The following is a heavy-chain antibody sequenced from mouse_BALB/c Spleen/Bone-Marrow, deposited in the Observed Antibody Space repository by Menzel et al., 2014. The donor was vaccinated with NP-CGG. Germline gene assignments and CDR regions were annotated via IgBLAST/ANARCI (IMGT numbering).Heavy chain of an antibody. CDR3: ARRNYYGNWFG. CDR1: GFDFSRYW. CDR2: INPDSSTI. Sequence: EVKLVESGGGLVQPGGSLKLSCAASGFDFSRYWMSWVRQAPGKGLEWIGEINPDSSTINYTPSLKDKSIISRDNANNPLSQQMSKVRSEDTALYYGARRNYYGNWFGGGAGTTVTVSS. J-gene: IGHJ1*01. V-gene: IGHV4-1*02. D-gene: IGHD1-1*01.